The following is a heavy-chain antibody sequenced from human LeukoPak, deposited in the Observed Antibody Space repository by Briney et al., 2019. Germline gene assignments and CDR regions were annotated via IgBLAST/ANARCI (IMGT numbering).Heavy chain of an antibody. J-gene: IGHJ5*02. CDR2: ISAYNGNT. Sequence: GASVKVSCKASGYTFTDSYIHWVRQAPGQGLEWMGWISAYNGNTNYAQKLQGRVTMTTDTSTSTAYMELRSLRSDDTAVYYCARGYSSGWYFNWFDPWGQGALVTVSS. V-gene: IGHV1-18*04. CDR3: ARGYSSGWYFNWFDP. CDR1: GYTFTDSY. D-gene: IGHD6-19*01.